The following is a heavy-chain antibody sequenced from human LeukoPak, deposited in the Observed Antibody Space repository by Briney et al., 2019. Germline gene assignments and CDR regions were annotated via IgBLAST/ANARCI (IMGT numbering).Heavy chain of an antibody. V-gene: IGHV3-48*03. Sequence: GGSLRLSCASSGFAFSDYEMNWVRQAPGKGLEWVSYISSSGSIIYYADSVKGRFTISRDNAKRSLFLQMNSLRVKDTAVYYCARPVWGFDYWGQGTLVTVSS. CDR3: ARPVWGFDY. CDR1: GFAFSDYE. D-gene: IGHD7-27*01. CDR2: ISSSGSII. J-gene: IGHJ4*02.